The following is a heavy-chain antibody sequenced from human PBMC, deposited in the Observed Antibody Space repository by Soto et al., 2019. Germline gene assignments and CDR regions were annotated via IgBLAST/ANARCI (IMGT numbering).Heavy chain of an antibody. J-gene: IGHJ4*02. D-gene: IGHD3-22*01. CDR1: GYTFTSYY. V-gene: IGHV1-46*03. Sequence: ASVKVSCKASGYTFTSYYMHWVRQAPGQGLEWMGIINPSGGSTSYAQKFQGRVTMTRDTSTSTVYMELSSLRSEDTAVYYCARDPYYYDSSGPSDYWGQGTLVTSPQ. CDR3: ARDPYYYDSSGPSDY. CDR2: INPSGGST.